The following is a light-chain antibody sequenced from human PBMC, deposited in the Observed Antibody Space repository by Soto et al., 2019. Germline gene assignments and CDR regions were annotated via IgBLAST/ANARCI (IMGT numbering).Light chain of an antibody. J-gene: IGKJ4*01. CDR2: GAS. CDR1: LRISNY. V-gene: IGKV1-39*01. Sequence: DIKLTQSPSSLSASVGDRVTITCRASLRISNYLNWYQQKPGKAPKLLIYGASTLQSGVPSRFSGSGSGTDFTLTITNLQPEDSATYCCQQSHSTPLTFGGGTKLEI. CDR3: QQSHSTPLT.